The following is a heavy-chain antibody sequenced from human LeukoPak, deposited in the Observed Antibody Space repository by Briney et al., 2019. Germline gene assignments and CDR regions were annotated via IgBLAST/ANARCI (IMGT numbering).Heavy chain of an antibody. CDR1: GGSISSSNW. J-gene: IGHJ3*02. Sequence: PSETLSLTCAVSGGSISSSNWWSWVRQPPGKGLEWIGEIYHSGSTNYNPSLKSRVTISVDTSKNQFSLKLSSVTAADTAVYYCARGEEYSSGWPDAFDIWGQGTMVTVSS. V-gene: IGHV4-4*02. D-gene: IGHD6-19*01. CDR3: ARGEEYSSGWPDAFDI. CDR2: IYHSGST.